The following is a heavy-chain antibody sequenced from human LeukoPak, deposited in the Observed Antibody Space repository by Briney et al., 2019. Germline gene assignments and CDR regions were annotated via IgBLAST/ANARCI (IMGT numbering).Heavy chain of an antibody. Sequence: SETLSLTCTVSGGSISNYYWSWIRQPPGKGLEWIGYMYYSGSTNYNPSLKSRVTISVDASNNQFSLKLSSVTAADTAVYYCARLPGISVTGKAIDCWGQGTLVTVSS. J-gene: IGHJ4*02. CDR1: GGSISNYY. CDR2: MYYSGST. CDR3: ARLPGISVTGKAIDC. V-gene: IGHV4-59*01. D-gene: IGHD6-19*01.